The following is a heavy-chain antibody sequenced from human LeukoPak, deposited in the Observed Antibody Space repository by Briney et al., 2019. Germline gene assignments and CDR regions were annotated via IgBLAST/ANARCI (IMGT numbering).Heavy chain of an antibody. CDR3: ARDCALGGYNYAHNWFDP. CDR2: ISSGSSAI. Sequence: GGSLRLSCEASGFTFTTYSMTWVRQAPGKGLEWVSIISSGSSAIFSADALKGRFTITRDDAKNLLYLDMNSLRAEDTAVYYCARDCALGGYNYAHNWFDPWGKGTTVTVSS. V-gene: IGHV3-21*01. D-gene: IGHD5-18*01. CDR1: GFTFTTYS. J-gene: IGHJ5*01.